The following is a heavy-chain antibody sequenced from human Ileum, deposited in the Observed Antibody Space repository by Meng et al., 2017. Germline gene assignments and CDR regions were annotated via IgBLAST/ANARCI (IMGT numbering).Heavy chain of an antibody. CDR2: MNLGGSP. Sequence: QVQVRESGPELVEPSGTLSLTCAGSGRSISSMGWWSWVRQPPGKGLEWIAEMNLGGSPNYNPSLKSRVTMSVDKSNDHLSLQLTSVTAADTAVYYCAHIFDSWGQGTLVTVSS. J-gene: IGHJ4*02. CDR3: AHIFDS. CDR1: GRSISSMGW. V-gene: IGHV4-4*02.